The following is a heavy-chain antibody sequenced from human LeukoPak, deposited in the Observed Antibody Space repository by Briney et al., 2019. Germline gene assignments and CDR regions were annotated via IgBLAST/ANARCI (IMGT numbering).Heavy chain of an antibody. CDR2: IYYSGGT. CDR3: ARTGTEVLWSNWFDP. J-gene: IGHJ5*02. D-gene: IGHD3-10*01. V-gene: IGHV4-39*01. CDR1: GGSISSSTYY. Sequence: SETLSLTCTVSGGSISSSTYYWGWIRQPPGKGLEWVGSIYYSGGTYYNPSLRGRVTISVDTSKNQFSLNLSSVTAADTAVYYCARTGTEVLWSNWFDPWGQGTLVIVSS.